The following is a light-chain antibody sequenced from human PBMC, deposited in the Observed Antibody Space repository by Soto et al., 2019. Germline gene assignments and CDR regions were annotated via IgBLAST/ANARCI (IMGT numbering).Light chain of an antibody. CDR2: DAS. CDR1: QSVSSY. V-gene: IGKV3-20*01. CDR3: QQYGSSLIT. J-gene: IGKJ4*01. Sequence: EIVLTQSPATLSLSPGERATLSCRASQSVSSYLAWYQQKPGQAPRLLIYDASNRAAGIPVRFSGSGSGTDFTLTISRLEPEDFAVYYCQQYGSSLITFGGGTKVDIK.